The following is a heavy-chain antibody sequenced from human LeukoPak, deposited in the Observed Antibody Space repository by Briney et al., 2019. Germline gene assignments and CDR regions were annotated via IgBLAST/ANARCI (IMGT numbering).Heavy chain of an antibody. V-gene: IGHV3-48*02. D-gene: IGHD3-10*01. CDR2: ISSSSTI. Sequence: PGGSLRLSCAASGFTFSSYSVNWVRQAPGKGLEWVSYISSSSTIYYADSVKGRFTISRDNAQNSLSLQLSSLRDEDTAVYFCAKVIRGGYGMDVWGQGTTVTVTS. CDR1: GFTFSSYS. J-gene: IGHJ6*02. CDR3: AKVIRGGYGMDV.